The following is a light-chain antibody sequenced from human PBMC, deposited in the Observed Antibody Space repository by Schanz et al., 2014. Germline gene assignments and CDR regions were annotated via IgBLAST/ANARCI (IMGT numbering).Light chain of an antibody. Sequence: EIVMTQSPATLSLSPGERATISCRASQSVRSSSLVWYQQKPGQAPRLLIYGASTRATAFPARFSGSGSGTEFTLTISSLQSEDFALYYCQQYDNWLISFGQGTRLEIK. CDR2: GAS. V-gene: IGKV3-15*01. CDR3: QQYDNWLIS. J-gene: IGKJ5*01. CDR1: QSVRSSS.